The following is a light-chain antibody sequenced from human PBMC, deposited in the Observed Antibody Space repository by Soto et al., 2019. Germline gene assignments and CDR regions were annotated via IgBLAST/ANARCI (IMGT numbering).Light chain of an antibody. Sequence: EIVMTQSPATLSVSPGERAALSCRASQSVSGNLAWYQQTPGQAPRLLIYGASTRATGIPARFSGSGFGTEFTLTISSLKSEDFAVYYCQQYNYRPPAFVQGTRLEIK. J-gene: IGKJ5*01. V-gene: IGKV3-15*01. CDR2: GAS. CDR3: QQYNYRPPA. CDR1: QSVSGN.